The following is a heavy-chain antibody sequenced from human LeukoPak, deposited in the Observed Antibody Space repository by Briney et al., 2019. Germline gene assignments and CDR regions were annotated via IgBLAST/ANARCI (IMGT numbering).Heavy chain of an antibody. CDR3: ARDGRGIAAAAP. Sequence: ASVKVSCKASGGTFSSYAISWVRQAPGQGLEWMGGIIPIFGTANYAQKFQGRVTITADESTSTAYMELSSLRSEDTAVYYCARDGRGIAAAAPWGQGTLVTVSS. CDR1: GGTFSSYA. J-gene: IGHJ5*02. D-gene: IGHD6-13*01. CDR2: IIPIFGTA. V-gene: IGHV1-69*13.